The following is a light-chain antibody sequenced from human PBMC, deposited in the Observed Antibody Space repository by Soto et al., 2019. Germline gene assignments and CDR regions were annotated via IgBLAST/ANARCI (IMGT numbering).Light chain of an antibody. CDR1: QSISNW. CDR3: QQYGSSLFS. J-gene: IGKJ3*01. Sequence: DIQMTQSPSTLPASVGDRVTITCRASQSISNWLAWYQQKPGKAPKLLIYDASSLESGVPSRFSGSGSGTDFTLTISRLEPEDFAVYYCQQYGSSLFSFGPGTKVDI. V-gene: IGKV1-5*01. CDR2: DAS.